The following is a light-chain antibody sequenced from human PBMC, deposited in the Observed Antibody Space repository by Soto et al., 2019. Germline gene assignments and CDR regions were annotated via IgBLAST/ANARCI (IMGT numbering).Light chain of an antibody. V-gene: IGKV1-9*01. CDR3: QQLNSSPIT. Sequence: DIQLTQSPSFLSASVGDRVTITCRASQGISSYLAWYQQKPGKAPKLLIYAASTLQSGVPSRFSGSGSGTEFTLTISSLQPEDFATDYCQQLNSSPITFGQGTRLDIK. CDR1: QGISSY. CDR2: AAS. J-gene: IGKJ5*01.